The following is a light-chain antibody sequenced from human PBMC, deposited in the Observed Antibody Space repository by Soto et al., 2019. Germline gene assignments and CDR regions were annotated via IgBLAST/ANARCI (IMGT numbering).Light chain of an antibody. CDR1: QSLVYIDGNIY. Sequence: DVVMTQSPLSLPVTLGQPASISCRSSQSLVYIDGNIYLNWFQQRPGQSPRRLIYKVSNRDSGDPDRSSGSGSGTAFTLSISRVEAEDVRVYYCMQAKHWPRAVGGGTKVEIK. CDR2: KVS. CDR3: MQAKHWPRA. J-gene: IGKJ4*01. V-gene: IGKV2-30*01.